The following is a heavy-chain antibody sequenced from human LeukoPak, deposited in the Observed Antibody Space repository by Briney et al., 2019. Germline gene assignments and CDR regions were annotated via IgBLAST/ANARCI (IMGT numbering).Heavy chain of an antibody. CDR2: IYHSGST. CDR1: GYSISNGYY. D-gene: IGHD3-3*01. J-gene: IGHJ4*02. Sequence: PSETLSLTCAVSGYSISNGYYWGWIRQPPGKGLEWIGSIYHSGSTYYNPSLKSRVTISVDTSKNQFSLKLSSVTAADTAVYYCAAMEWLLSPFDYWGRGTLVTVSS. V-gene: IGHV4-38-2*01. CDR3: AAMEWLLSPFDY.